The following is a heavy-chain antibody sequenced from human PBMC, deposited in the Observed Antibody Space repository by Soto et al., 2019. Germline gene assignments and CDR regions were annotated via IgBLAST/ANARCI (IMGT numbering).Heavy chain of an antibody. Sequence: PSETLSLTCAVYGGSFSGYYWSWIRQPPGKGLEWIGEINHSGSTNYNPSLKSRVTISVDTSKNQFSLKLSSVTAADTAVYYCARTSYCSGGSCYAAFDYWGQGTLVTVSS. CDR1: GGSFSGYY. J-gene: IGHJ4*02. D-gene: IGHD2-15*01. CDR3: ARTSYCSGGSCYAAFDY. CDR2: INHSGST. V-gene: IGHV4-34*01.